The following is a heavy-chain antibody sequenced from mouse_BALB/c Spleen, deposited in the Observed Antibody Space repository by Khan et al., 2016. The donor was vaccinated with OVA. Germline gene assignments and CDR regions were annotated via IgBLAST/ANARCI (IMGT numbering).Heavy chain of an antibody. D-gene: IGHD6-1*01. V-gene: IGHV9-3-1*01. CDR2: INTYTGEP. J-gene: IGHJ4*01. Sequence: QIQLLQSGPELKKPGETVKISCKASGHTFTKYGINWVKQAPGKGLKWMGWINTYTGEPTYADNFNDRFAFSSETSASTAYLQINSLKYDDSATYFCARHPCIAYVFDNGGQGTSVTVSA. CDR1: GHTFTKYG. CDR3: ARHPCIAYVFDN.